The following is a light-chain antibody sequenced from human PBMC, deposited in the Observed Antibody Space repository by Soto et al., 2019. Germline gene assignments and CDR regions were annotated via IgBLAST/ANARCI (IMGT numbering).Light chain of an antibody. CDR3: SSYTRYRVLV. V-gene: IGLV2-14*01. J-gene: IGLJ3*02. Sequence: ALTQPASVSGSPGQSITISCTGSGRDIGAYNYVSWYQQHPGKAPKLIIYEVENRPSGVSNRFSASKSAFTASLTISGLQAEDEADYYCSSYTRYRVLVFGGGTKVTVL. CDR2: EVE. CDR1: GRDIGAYNY.